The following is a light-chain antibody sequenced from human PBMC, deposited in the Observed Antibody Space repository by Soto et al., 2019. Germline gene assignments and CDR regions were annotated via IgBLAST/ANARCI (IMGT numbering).Light chain of an antibody. Sequence: DIQMTQSPSSLSASVGDTVTITCQASAAISNFLNWYQQKPGKAPKLLVFDASTLETGVPSRFSGGGSGTLYTFTITSLQPEDLATYFCQQFRDLPLTFGGGTKVEI. CDR3: QQFRDLPLT. CDR2: DAS. V-gene: IGKV1-33*01. J-gene: IGKJ4*01. CDR1: AAISNF.